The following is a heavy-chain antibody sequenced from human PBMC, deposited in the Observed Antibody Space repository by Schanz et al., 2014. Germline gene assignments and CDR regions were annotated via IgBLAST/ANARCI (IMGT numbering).Heavy chain of an antibody. J-gene: IGHJ5*02. D-gene: IGHD3-16*01. Sequence: EVQLVESGGGLVQPGGSLRLSCAASGFSFSNYWMHWVRQGPGSGLVWVSHINNAGSDTTYADSVKGRFTISRDNTRNTPYLQMNSLSAEDTAVYYCARGAGGLEPWGQGTPVTVSS. CDR1: GFSFSNYW. V-gene: IGHV3-74*01. CDR3: ARGAGGLEP. CDR2: INNAGSDT.